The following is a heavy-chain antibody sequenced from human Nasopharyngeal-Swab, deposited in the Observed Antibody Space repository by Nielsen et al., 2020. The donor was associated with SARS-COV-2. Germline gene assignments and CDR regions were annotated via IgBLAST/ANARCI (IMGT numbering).Heavy chain of an antibody. CDR1: GFIFSASA. D-gene: IGHD3-10*01. J-gene: IGHJ6*02. Sequence: GESLKISCAASGFIFSASAIHWVRQASGKGLEWVGRIGDKDHNYATTYGASVQGRFTTSRDNSKNMLYLQMNSLRAEDTAVYYCASSYYPGSGTSYGMDVWGHGTTVTVSS. CDR3: ASSYYPGSGTSYGMDV. V-gene: IGHV3-73*01. CDR2: IGDKDHNYAT.